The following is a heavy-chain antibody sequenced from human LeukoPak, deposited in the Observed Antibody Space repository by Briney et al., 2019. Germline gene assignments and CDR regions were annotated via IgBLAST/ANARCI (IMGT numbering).Heavy chain of an antibody. D-gene: IGHD1-26*01. Sequence: GGSLRLSCAASGFTFSSYWMSWVRQAPGKGLEWVANMNQDGSEKYYVGSVKGRFTISRDNAKNSLYLQMNNLRAEDTAVYYCARGGELLRPADYWGQGTLVTVSS. J-gene: IGHJ4*02. CDR3: ARGGELLRPADY. V-gene: IGHV3-7*01. CDR1: GFTFSSYW. CDR2: MNQDGSEK.